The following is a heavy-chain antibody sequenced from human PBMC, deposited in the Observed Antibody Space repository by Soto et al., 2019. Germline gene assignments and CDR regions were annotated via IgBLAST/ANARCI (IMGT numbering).Heavy chain of an antibody. CDR2: IIPIFGTA. D-gene: IGHD3-10*01. V-gene: IGHV1-69*12. CDR1: GGTFSSYA. CDR3: ARGHEEIRGVISPFDY. J-gene: IGHJ4*02. Sequence: QVQLVQSGAEVKKPGSSVKVSCKASGGTFSSYAISWVRQAPGQGLEWMGGIIPIFGTANYAQKFQGRVTITAAESTSTADMELSSLRSEDTAVYYCARGHEEIRGVISPFDYWGQGTLVTVSS.